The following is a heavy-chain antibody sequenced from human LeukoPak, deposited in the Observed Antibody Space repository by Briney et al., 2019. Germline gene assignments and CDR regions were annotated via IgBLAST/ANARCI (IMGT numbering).Heavy chain of an antibody. Sequence: GGSLRLSCAASGFTFSSYAMHWVRQAPGKGLEWVAVISYDGSNKYYADSVKGRFTISRDNSKNTLYLQMNSLRAEDTAVYYCAREVDTDLEYFQHCGQGTLVTVSS. D-gene: IGHD5-18*01. J-gene: IGHJ1*01. CDR1: GFTFSSYA. CDR2: ISYDGSNK. CDR3: AREVDTDLEYFQH. V-gene: IGHV3-30-3*01.